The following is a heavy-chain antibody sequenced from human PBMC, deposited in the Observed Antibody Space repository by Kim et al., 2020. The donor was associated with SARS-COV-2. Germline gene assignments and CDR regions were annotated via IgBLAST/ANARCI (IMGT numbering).Heavy chain of an antibody. Sequence: GGSLRLSCAASGFTFSSYSMNWVRRAPGKGLEWVSYISRSSSTIYYADSVKGRFTISRDNAKNSLFLQMNSLRAEDTAVYYCARDHYDSSGYYLHYYYGMDVWGQGTTVTVSS. CDR2: ISRSSSTI. V-gene: IGHV3-48*04. CDR1: GFTFSSYS. CDR3: ARDHYDSSGYYLHYYYGMDV. J-gene: IGHJ6*02. D-gene: IGHD3-22*01.